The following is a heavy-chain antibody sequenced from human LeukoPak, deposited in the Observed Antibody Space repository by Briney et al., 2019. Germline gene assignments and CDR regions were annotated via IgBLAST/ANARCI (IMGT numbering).Heavy chain of an antibody. CDR3: AREPSLGGVYCSSTSCSGAFDI. D-gene: IGHD2-2*01. V-gene: IGHV4-31*03. J-gene: IGHJ3*02. CDR2: IYYSGGT. Sequence: SQTLSLICTVSGGSISSGGYYWSWIRQHPGKGLEWIGYIYYSGGTYYNPSLKSRVTISVDTSKNQFSLKLSSVTAADTAVYYCAREPSLGGVYCSSTSCSGAFDIWGQGTMVTVSS. CDR1: GGSISSGGYY.